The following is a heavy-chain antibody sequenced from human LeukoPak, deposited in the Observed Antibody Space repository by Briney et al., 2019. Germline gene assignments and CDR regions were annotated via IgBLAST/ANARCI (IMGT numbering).Heavy chain of an antibody. Sequence: ASVKVSCKASGYTFTTYYMHWVRHGPGQGLEWMGIINPSGGSATYAQNFQGRVTMTRDTSTTTVYMELTSLRSEDTAVYYCARDGQPGAHYGLKSHGFEFWGQGTLVTVSS. J-gene: IGHJ4*02. CDR2: INPSGGSA. CDR1: GYTFTTYY. D-gene: IGHD3-10*01. CDR3: ARDGQPGAHYGLKSHGFEF. V-gene: IGHV1-46*01.